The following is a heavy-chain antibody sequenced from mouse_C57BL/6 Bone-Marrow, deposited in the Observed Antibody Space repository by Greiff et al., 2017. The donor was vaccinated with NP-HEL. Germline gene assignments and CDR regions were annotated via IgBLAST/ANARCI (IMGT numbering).Heavy chain of an antibody. J-gene: IGHJ4*01. V-gene: IGHV5-9*01. D-gene: IGHD1-1*01. CDR1: GFTFSSYT. CDR3: ARHRTVVAYYYAMDY. Sequence: EVQRVESGGGLVKPGGSLKLSCAASGFTFSSYTMSWVRQTPEKRLEWVATISGGGGNTYYPDSVKGRFTISRDNAKNTLYLQMSSLRSEDTALYYCARHRTVVAYYYAMDYWGQGTSVTVSS. CDR2: ISGGGGNT.